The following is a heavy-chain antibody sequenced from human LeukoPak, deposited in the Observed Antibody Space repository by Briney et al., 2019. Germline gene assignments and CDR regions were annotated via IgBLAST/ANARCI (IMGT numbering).Heavy chain of an antibody. J-gene: IGHJ5*02. V-gene: IGHV3-11*01. CDR1: GFTFSDYD. D-gene: IGHD1-26*01. CDR3: ARAPKFRLVGVPKGPFDP. Sequence: GGSLRLSCAASGFTFSDYDMSWIRQAPGKGLEWVSYISNSGSTIYYADSVKGRFFISRDNAKNSLYLQMNSLRAEDTAVYYCARAPKFRLVGVPKGPFDPWGQGTLVTASS. CDR2: ISNSGSTI.